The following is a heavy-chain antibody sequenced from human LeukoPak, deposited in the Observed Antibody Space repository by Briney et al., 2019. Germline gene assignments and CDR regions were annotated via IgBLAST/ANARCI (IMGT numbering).Heavy chain of an antibody. J-gene: IGHJ5*02. Sequence: GASVKVSCKTSGYTFTTYGISWVRQAPGQGLEWMGWIGAYNGDTNYAQNFQGRVTMTTDTSTSTAYMELRSLRSDDTAVYYCARDRGYGDDSFDPWGQGTLVTVSS. CDR3: ARDRGYGDDSFDP. V-gene: IGHV1-18*01. D-gene: IGHD4-17*01. CDR1: GYTFTTYG. CDR2: IGAYNGDT.